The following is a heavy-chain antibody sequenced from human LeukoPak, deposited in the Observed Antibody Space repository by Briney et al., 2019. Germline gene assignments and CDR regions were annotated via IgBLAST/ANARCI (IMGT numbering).Heavy chain of an antibody. CDR1: GGSISIYY. Sequence: SETLSLTCTVSGGSISIYYWSWIRQPPGKGLEWIGYIYYSGNTNYNPSLKSRVTISVDTSKNQFSLKLSSVTAADTAVYYCARGYYDFWSGYYNSHYFDYWGQGTLVTVSS. CDR3: ARGYYDFWSGYYNSHYFDY. D-gene: IGHD3-3*01. CDR2: IYYSGNT. V-gene: IGHV4-59*12. J-gene: IGHJ4*02.